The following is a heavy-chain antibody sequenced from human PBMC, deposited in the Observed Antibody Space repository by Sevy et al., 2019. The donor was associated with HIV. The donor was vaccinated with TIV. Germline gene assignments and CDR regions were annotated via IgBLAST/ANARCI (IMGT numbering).Heavy chain of an antibody. D-gene: IGHD1-20*01. CDR2: ISSSSSYI. CDR1: GFTFSSYS. CDR3: ARDQYNWNLTYYGMDV. J-gene: IGHJ6*02. V-gene: IGHV3-21*01. Sequence: GGSLRLSCAASGFTFSSYSMNWVRQAPGKGLEWVSSISSSSSYIYYADSVKGRFTISRDNAKNSLYLQINSLRAEDTAVYYCARDQYNWNLTYYGMDVWGQGTTVTVSS.